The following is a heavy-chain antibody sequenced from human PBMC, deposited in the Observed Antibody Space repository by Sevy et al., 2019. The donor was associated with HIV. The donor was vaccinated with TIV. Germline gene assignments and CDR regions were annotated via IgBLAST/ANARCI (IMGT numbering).Heavy chain of an antibody. J-gene: IGHJ6*02. Sequence: GGSLRLSCAASGFPFSNYAMSWIRQAPGKGLEWVSTLIGGGSRTYYAYSVTGRFTISRDNSKNTLYLQMNSLIADDTAIYYCAKRRVQSGLSGGGANYGWDVCGHGTTVTVSS. V-gene: IGHV3-23*01. CDR3: AKRRVQSGLSGGGANYGWDV. CDR2: LIGGGSRT. D-gene: IGHD2-15*01. CDR1: GFPFSNYA.